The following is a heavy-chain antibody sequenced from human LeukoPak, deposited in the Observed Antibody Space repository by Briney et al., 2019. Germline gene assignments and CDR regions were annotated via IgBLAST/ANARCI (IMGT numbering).Heavy chain of an antibody. Sequence: PGGSPRLSCAASGFTFSSYAMSWVRQAPGKGLEWVSAISGSGGSTYYADSVKGRFTISRDNSKNTLYLQMNSLRAEDTAVYYCAKVPLESWHAFDIWGQGTMVTVSS. J-gene: IGHJ3*02. CDR1: GFTFSSYA. CDR2: ISGSGGST. V-gene: IGHV3-23*01. CDR3: AKVPLESWHAFDI.